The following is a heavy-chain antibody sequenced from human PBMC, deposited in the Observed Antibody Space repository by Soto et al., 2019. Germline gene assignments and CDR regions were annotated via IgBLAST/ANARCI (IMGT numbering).Heavy chain of an antibody. J-gene: IGHJ4*02. V-gene: IGHV3-21*01. CDR1: GFTFSSYS. D-gene: IGHD2-2*01. CDR3: ARVELVPAALALVDY. Sequence: GGSLRLSCAASGFTFSSYSMNWVRQAPGRGLEWVSSISSSSSYIYYADSVKGRFTISRDNAKNSLYLQMNSLRAEDTAVYYCARVELVPAALALVDYWGQGTLVTVSS. CDR2: ISSSSSYI.